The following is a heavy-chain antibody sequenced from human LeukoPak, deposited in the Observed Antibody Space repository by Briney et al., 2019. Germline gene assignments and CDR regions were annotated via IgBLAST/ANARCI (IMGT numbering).Heavy chain of an antibody. Sequence: PGGSLRLSCAASGFTFSNFAVNWVRQAPGKGLEWVSGITNSGGSTYYADSVKGRFTISRDNSKNTLYLQMNSLRAEDTAVYYCAKDLGYTTPSFRCYCDYWGQGTLVTVSS. CDR2: ITNSGGST. D-gene: IGHD1-26*01. J-gene: IGHJ4*02. CDR1: GFTFSNFA. V-gene: IGHV3-23*01. CDR3: AKDLGYTTPSFRCYCDY.